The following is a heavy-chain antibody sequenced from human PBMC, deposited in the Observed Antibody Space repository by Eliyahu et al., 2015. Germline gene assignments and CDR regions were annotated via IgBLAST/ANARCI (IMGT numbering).Heavy chain of an antibody. J-gene: IGHJ4*02. CDR3: AHQTDSSSPPTLDY. D-gene: IGHD6-6*01. CDR2: IYWDDDK. Sequence: QITLKESGPTLVKPTQTLTLTCTFSGFSLSXSGVGVGWIRQPPGKALEWLALIYWDDDKRYSPSLKSRLTITKDTSKNQVVLTMTNMDPVDTATYYCAHQTDSSSPPTLDYWGQGTLVTVSS. CDR1: GFSLSXSGVG. V-gene: IGHV2-5*02.